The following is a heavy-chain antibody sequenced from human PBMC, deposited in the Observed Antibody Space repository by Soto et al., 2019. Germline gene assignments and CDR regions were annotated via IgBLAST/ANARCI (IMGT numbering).Heavy chain of an antibody. CDR1: GFTFSSYS. J-gene: IGHJ5*02. CDR3: ARFKVPHTAAAGPHNWFDP. CDR2: ISSSSSYI. Sequence: GGSMRLSCAASGFTFSSYSMNWVSQAPGKGLEWVSSISSSSSYIYYASSVKGRFTISRDKAKNSLYLQMNSLRAEDTAVYYCARFKVPHTAAAGPHNWFDPWGQGTLVTVSS. D-gene: IGHD6-13*01. V-gene: IGHV3-21*01.